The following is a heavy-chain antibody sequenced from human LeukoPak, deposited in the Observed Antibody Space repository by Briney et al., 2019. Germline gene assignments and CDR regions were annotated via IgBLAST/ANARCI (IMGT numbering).Heavy chain of an antibody. Sequence: PGGSLRLSCAASGFTFSSYAMSWVRQTPGKGLEWVSFISGSGSNTYYADSVKGRFTISRDNFKNTLYLQMNSLRAEDTAISYCAKCLYSGNYFDAFDIWGQGTMVIVSS. CDR3: AKCLYSGNYFDAFDI. V-gene: IGHV3-23*01. CDR2: ISGSGSNT. J-gene: IGHJ3*02. D-gene: IGHD1-26*01. CDR1: GFTFSSYA.